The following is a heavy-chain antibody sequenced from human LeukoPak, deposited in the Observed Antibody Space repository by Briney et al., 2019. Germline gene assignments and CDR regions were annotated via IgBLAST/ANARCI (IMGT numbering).Heavy chain of an antibody. D-gene: IGHD3-22*01. Sequence: GGSLRLSCAAPGFTFNSYAMHWVRQAPGKGLEWVAVISYDGSNKDHAGSVKGRDTISRDNSKNTLYLQMNSLRVEDTAVYYCARGGTEIYYRYYGMDVWGQGTTVTVSS. CDR2: ISYDGSNK. V-gene: IGHV3-30*04. CDR3: ARGGTEIYYRYYGMDV. CDR1: GFTFNSYA. J-gene: IGHJ6*02.